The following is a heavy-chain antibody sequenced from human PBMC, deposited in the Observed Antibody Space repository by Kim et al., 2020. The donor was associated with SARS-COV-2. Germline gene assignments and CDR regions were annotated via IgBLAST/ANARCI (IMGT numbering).Heavy chain of an antibody. Sequence: GGSLSLSCAASGFTFSNAWMSWVRQAPGKGLEWDGRIKSNTDGGTTDYAAPVKGRFTISRDDSKNTMYLQMNSLKTEDTAVYYCTTDLLEVPAAIHYYYYGMDVWCPGTTVTVSS. CDR1: GFTFSNAW. D-gene: IGHD2-2*01. J-gene: IGHJ6*02. V-gene: IGHV3-15*01. CDR3: TTDLLEVPAAIHYYYYGMDV. CDR2: IKSNTDGGTT.